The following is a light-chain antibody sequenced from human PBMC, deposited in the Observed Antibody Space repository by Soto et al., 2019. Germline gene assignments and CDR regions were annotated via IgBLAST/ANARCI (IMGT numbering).Light chain of an antibody. V-gene: IGKV3-20*01. CDR2: DTS. Sequence: EVVLTQSPGTLSLSPGERATLSCRASESVRDNYLAWYQQKPGQAPSLLIYDTSTRATGVADRFSGSGSGTDFALTISRVEPDDFAMYFCQQYGSSPGTFGQGTKVEI. CDR1: ESVRDNY. J-gene: IGKJ1*01. CDR3: QQYGSSPGT.